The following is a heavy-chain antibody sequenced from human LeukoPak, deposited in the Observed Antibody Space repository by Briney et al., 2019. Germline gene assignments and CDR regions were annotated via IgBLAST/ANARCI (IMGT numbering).Heavy chain of an antibody. CDR2: ISGSGGST. CDR1: GFTFSSYA. V-gene: IGHV3-23*01. J-gene: IGHJ6*02. D-gene: IGHD6-13*01. Sequence: PGGSLRLSCAASGFTFSSYAMSWVRQAPGKGLEWVSAISGSGGSTYYADSVKGRFTISRDNSKNTLYLQMNSLRAEDTAVYYCARELGYVAAAGTDYYYGMGVWGQGTTVTVSS. CDR3: ARELGYVAAAGTDYYYGMGV.